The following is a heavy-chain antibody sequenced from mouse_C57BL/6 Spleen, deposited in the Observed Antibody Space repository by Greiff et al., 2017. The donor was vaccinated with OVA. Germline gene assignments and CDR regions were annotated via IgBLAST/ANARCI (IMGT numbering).Heavy chain of an antibody. Sequence: EVQRVESGGGLVKPGGSLKLSCAASGFTFSSYAMSWVRQTPEKRLEWVATISDGCSYNYYPDNVKGRFNISRYNVKTNLYLQMSHLKSEDTAMYYCARDFPYYYGSSYCFDVWGTGTTVTVSS. J-gene: IGHJ1*03. CDR1: GFTFSSYA. D-gene: IGHD1-1*01. V-gene: IGHV5-4*01. CDR2: ISDGCSYN. CDR3: ARDFPYYYGSSYCFDV.